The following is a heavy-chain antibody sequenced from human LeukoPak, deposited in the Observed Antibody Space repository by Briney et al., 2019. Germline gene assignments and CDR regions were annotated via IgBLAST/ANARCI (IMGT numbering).Heavy chain of an antibody. CDR1: GFTVRDYW. CDR2: IKQDGSQR. J-gene: IGHJ4*02. V-gene: IGHV3-7*01. Sequence: GGSLRLSCTVSGFTVRDYWMTWVRQAPGKGPEWVANIKQDGSQRYYVDSVRGPFTISRDNAKNSLFLQMNGLRAEDTAVHYCARRGGSSSRRSPIDYWGQGTLVTVSS. D-gene: IGHD6-6*01. CDR3: ARRGGSSSRRSPIDY.